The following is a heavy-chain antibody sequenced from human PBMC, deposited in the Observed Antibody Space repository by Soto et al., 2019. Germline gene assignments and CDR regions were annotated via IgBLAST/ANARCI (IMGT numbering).Heavy chain of an antibody. CDR2: ISSSGSSI. V-gene: IGHV3-11*01. CDR1: GFTFSDYY. Sequence: LRLSCAASGFTFSDYYMSWIRQAPGKGLEWVSYISSSGSSIHYADSVKGRFTISRDNAKNSLSLQMNSLRAEDTAVYYCARPVAPYYYYYGMDVWGQGTTVTVSS. CDR3: ARPVAPYYYYYGMDV. J-gene: IGHJ6*02.